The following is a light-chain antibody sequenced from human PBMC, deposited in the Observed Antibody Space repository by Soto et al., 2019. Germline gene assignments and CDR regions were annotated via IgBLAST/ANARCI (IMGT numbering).Light chain of an antibody. CDR2: RAS. CDR3: QQLRMYPST. V-gene: IGKV3-15*01. CDR1: QGVSSN. J-gene: IGKJ4*01. Sequence: EIVMTQSPATLSVSPGERATLSCRASQGVSSNLAWYQQKPGQSPRLLIYRASTRATGVPDRFRGSGSGTDFALTITSLQAEDFATYYCQQLRMYPSTFGGGTKVDIK.